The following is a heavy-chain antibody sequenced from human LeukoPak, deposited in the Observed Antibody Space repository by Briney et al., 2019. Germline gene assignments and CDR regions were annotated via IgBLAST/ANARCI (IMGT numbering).Heavy chain of an antibody. D-gene: IGHD3-10*01. CDR3: ARDRNYYGSGSYYTPDY. V-gene: IGHV3-33*01. CDR1: GFTFSSYG. J-gene: IGHJ4*02. CDR2: IWYDGSSK. Sequence: GRSLRLSCAASGFTFSSYGMHWVRQAPGKGLEWVAVIWYDGSSKYHADSVKGRFTISRDNSKNTVYLQMNSLRAEGTAVYYCARDRNYYGSGSYYTPDYWGQGTLVTVSS.